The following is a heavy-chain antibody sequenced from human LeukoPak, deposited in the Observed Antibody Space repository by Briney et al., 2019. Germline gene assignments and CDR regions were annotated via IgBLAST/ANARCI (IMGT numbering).Heavy chain of an antibody. Sequence: PGGSLRLSCVVSGFTFSDYAMSWVRQAPGKGLEWVSAISGGGTPTFCADCVKGRFITSRDNSKNTLYLKMNSLRVEDTAVYYCARALDDYNDLPPIFQYWGQGTQVIVYS. CDR1: GFTFSDYA. V-gene: IGHV3-23*01. J-gene: IGHJ1*01. CDR3: ARALDDYNDLPPIFQY. CDR2: ISGGGTPT. D-gene: IGHD5-24*01.